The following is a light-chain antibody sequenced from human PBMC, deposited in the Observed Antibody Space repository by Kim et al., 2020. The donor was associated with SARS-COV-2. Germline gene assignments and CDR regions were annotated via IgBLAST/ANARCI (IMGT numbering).Light chain of an antibody. CDR1: QGVSTS. Sequence: SASVGNRVTITCRASQGVSTSFSWYQQQPGKAPKLLIYAVSSLQSAVPSRFSGSGSGTDFTLTISSLQPEDFAIYYCQESHVFPYSFGQGTRLEI. CDR2: AVS. J-gene: IGKJ2*03. V-gene: IGKV1-39*01. CDR3: QESHVFPYS.